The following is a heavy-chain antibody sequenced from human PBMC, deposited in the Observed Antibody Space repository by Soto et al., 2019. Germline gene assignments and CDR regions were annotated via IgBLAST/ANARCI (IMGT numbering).Heavy chain of an antibody. J-gene: IGHJ4*02. CDR1: GFTFTSYW. D-gene: IGHD3-10*01. V-gene: IGHV3-7*05. Sequence: EVQLVESGGGLVQPGGSLRLSCAASGFTFTSYWMSWVRQAPGKGLEWVANIKQDGTSKYYADSVKGRFTVSRDNGKSSIYLQMDSLREDDTAVYRCARLGCIFMERDFDSWGQGTLVTVSS. CDR3: ARLGCIFMERDFDS. CDR2: IKQDGTSK.